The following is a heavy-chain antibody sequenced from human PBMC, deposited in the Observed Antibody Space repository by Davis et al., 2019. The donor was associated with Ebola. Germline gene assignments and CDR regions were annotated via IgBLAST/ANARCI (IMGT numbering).Heavy chain of an antibody. CDR1: CLNLSTIG. D-gene: IGHD2-21*01. V-gene: IGHV3-53*01. CDR3: ARFAGDQNP. Sequence: GESPIPSRPSPCLNLSTIGLHSVPHAPGKLLEWFSVIYTAGSTYYADSVKGRFTITRDNSKNTLYLQMNSLKAEDTAVYYCARFAGDQNPWGQGTLVTVSS. CDR2: IYTAGST. J-gene: IGHJ5*02.